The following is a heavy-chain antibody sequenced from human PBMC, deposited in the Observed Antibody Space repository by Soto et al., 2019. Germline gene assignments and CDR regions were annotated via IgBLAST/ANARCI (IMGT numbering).Heavy chain of an antibody. CDR3: ARALPSYYYYGMDV. V-gene: IGHV4-31*01. J-gene: IGHJ6*02. CDR2: ISYCGST. CDR1: GGSVSSGGYY. Sequence: QVQLQESGPGLVKPSQTLSLTCTVSGGSVSSGGYYWSWIRQHPGKGLEWIGYISYCGSTYYNPFLKRLPTIAVDTSKNPFALKLISVTAADTAVYYCARALPSYYYYGMDVWGQGTTVTVSS.